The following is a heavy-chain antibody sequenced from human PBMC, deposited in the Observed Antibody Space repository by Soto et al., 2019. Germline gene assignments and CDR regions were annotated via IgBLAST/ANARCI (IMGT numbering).Heavy chain of an antibody. Sequence: KPSETLSLTCAVYGGSFSGNYWSGIRQPPGKGLEWIGEIKHSGSTNYNPSLKSPVTLSVDTSKHQFSLKLSPVTAADTAVYYCASRTLLWFGLSLDPWGQGTLVTVSS. CDR1: GGSFSGNY. D-gene: IGHD3-10*01. V-gene: IGHV4-34*01. J-gene: IGHJ5*02. CDR2: IKHSGST. CDR3: ASRTLLWFGLSLDP.